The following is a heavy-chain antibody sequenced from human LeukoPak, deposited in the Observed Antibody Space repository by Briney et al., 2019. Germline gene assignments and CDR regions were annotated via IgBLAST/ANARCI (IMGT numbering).Heavy chain of an antibody. CDR1: GFSFSSYG. J-gene: IGHJ4*02. CDR2: MWYDGSKE. D-gene: IGHD5-18*01. CDR3: ARVVGWIQFDY. V-gene: IGHV3-33*01. Sequence: GGSLRLSCAASGFSFSSYGMHWVRQAPAKGLEWVAVMWYDGSKEYYGDSVKGRFTISRDNSKNTAYLQMNSLRAEDTAVYYCARVVGWIQFDYWGQGTLVTVSS.